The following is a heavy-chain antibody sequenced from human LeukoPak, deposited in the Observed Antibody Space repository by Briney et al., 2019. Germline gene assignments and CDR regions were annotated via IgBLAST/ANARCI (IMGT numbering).Heavy chain of an antibody. CDR3: ARDVWPHCGRPNCYLVSDS. J-gene: IGHJ4*02. Sequence: GASVKVSCKASGYTFTSYGISWVRQAPGQGLEWMGWISAYNGNTNYAQNLQGRVTMTTDTSTSTAYMELRSLRSDDTAVYYCARDVWPHCGRPNCYLVSDSWGQGTLVTVSS. CDR1: GYTFTSYG. CDR2: ISAYNGNT. V-gene: IGHV1-18*01. D-gene: IGHD2-2*01.